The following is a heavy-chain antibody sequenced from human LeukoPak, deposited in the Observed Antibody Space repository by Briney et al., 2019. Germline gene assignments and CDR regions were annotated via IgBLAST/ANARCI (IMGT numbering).Heavy chain of an antibody. J-gene: IGHJ3*01. Sequence: GGSLRLSCAASGFTFSSYAMSWVRQAPGKGLEWVSAISGSGGVTYYTDSVKGRFTISRDNSKNTLYLQMNSLRAEDTAVYYCAKDRSIAPDASDVWGQGTMVTVSS. CDR3: AKDRSIAPDASDV. CDR1: GFTFSSYA. V-gene: IGHV3-23*01. D-gene: IGHD6-6*01. CDR2: ISGSGGVT.